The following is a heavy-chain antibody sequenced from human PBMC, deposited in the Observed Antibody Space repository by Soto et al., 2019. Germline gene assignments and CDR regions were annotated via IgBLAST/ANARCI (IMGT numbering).Heavy chain of an antibody. CDR3: AKDQSSGPFDD. Sequence: GESLKISCAASGFTFSSYAMSWVRQAPGKGLEWVSAISGSGGSTYYADSVKGRFTISRDNSKNTLYLQMNSLRAEDTAVYYCAKDQSSGPFDDWGQGTLVTVSS. J-gene: IGHJ4*02. V-gene: IGHV3-23*01. CDR2: ISGSGGST. D-gene: IGHD6-19*01. CDR1: GFTFSSYA.